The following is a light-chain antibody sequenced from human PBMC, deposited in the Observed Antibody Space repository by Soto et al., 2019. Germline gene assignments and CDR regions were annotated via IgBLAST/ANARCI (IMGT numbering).Light chain of an antibody. J-gene: IGLJ2*01. CDR2: EVS. CDR3: SSYTSSSTVV. V-gene: IGLV2-14*01. Sequence: QSVLTQPASVSGSPGQSITISCTGTSSDVGGYSYVSWYQQHPGKAPKLMIYEVSNRPSGVSNRFSGSKSGNTASLTISGLQAEDEADYYCSSYTSSSTVVFGGGTQLTVL. CDR1: SSDVGGYSY.